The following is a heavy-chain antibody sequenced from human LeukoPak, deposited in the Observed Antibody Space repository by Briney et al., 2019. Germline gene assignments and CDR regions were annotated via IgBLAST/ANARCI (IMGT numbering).Heavy chain of an antibody. V-gene: IGHV4-4*09. D-gene: IGHD7-27*01. CDR3: ARYQLGIDWYFDL. J-gene: IGHJ2*01. CDR2: IYASGST. CDR1: GVSISRYY. Sequence: PSETLSLTCAVSGVSISRYYWSWSRQPPGKGLEWIGHIYASGSTNYSHSLKSRVTISVDTSKTQFSLKLSSVTAADTAVYYCARYQLGIDWYFDLWGRGTLVTVSS.